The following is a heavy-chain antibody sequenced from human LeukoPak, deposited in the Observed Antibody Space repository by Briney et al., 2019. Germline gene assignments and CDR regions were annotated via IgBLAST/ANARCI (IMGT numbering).Heavy chain of an antibody. CDR2: INPNNGGT. J-gene: IGHJ4*02. V-gene: IGHV1-2*02. D-gene: IGHD3-10*01. CDR3: ARDSGEVPDY. CDR1: GYTFTGYY. Sequence: GASVKVSCKASGYTFTGYYMHWARRAPGQGLEWMGWINPNNGGTKYAQNFQGRVTMTRDTSISTAYMELDRLRFDDTAVYYCARDSGEVPDYWGQGTLVTVSS.